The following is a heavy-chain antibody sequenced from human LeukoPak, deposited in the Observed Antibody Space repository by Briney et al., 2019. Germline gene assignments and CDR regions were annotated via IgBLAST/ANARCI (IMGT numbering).Heavy chain of an antibody. Sequence: PSETLSLTCTVSGGSISGYYWSWIRQPPGKGLEWIGFIHDSGNTYYNASLRSRVSISVDTSKNQLSLNLRSVAAADTAVYYCTRHGGAIGDIVVPWDYWGQGTLVTVSS. CDR2: IHDSGNT. D-gene: IGHD2-2*01. V-gene: IGHV4-59*01. J-gene: IGHJ4*02. CDR1: GGSISGYY. CDR3: TRHGGAIGDIVVPWDY.